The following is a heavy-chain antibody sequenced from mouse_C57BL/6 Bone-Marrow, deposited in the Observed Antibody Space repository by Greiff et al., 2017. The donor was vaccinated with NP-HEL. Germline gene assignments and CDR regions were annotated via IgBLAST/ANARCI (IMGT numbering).Heavy chain of an antibody. CDR1: GYTFTDYE. J-gene: IGHJ3*01. Sequence: VQLQQSGAELVRPGASVTLSCKASGYTFTDYEMHWVKQTPVHGLEWIGAIDPETGGTAYNQKFKGKAILTADKSSSTAYMELRSLTSEDSAVYYCTREEGSPPFAYWGQGTLVTVSA. CDR2: IDPETGGT. CDR3: TREEGSPPFAY. V-gene: IGHV1-15*01.